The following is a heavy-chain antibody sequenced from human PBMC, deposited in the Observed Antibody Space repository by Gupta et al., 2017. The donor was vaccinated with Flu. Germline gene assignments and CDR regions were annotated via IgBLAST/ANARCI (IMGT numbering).Heavy chain of an antibody. V-gene: IGHV3-30*03. CDR3: FIICGVHSDH. CDR2: VKADGTRK. J-gene: IGHJ4*02. CDR1: GFTFTTYA. Sequence: QVQLVESGGGVVQPGRSLRLSCVTSGFTFTTYAMHWVRQVPGKGLEGVAFVKADGTRKYYADSVKGRFTISRDDSKNTLFLHMDSVTLEDTAIYRCFIICGVHSDHWGRGTLVTVSS. D-gene: IGHD3-3*02.